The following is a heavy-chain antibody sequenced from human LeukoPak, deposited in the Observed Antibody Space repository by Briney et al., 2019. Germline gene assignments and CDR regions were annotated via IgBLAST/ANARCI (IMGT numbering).Heavy chain of an antibody. D-gene: IGHD1-26*01. CDR1: GPSLRIYY. CDR3: ARLGSYHDC. J-gene: IGHJ6*01. Sequence: SDTLSLPCTVSGPSLRIYYWSCIRHPTEKGLEWMGHILSSGGRSHYPPLKCRLPLPIDPPRNQLSVTLPSVTSADTAVFFCARLGSYHDCWGEG. V-gene: IGHV4-4*09. CDR2: ILSSGGR.